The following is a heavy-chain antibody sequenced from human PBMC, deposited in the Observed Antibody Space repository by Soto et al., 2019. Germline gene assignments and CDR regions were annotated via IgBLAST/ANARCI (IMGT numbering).Heavy chain of an antibody. CDR2: SSSSSSHI. CDR1: GFTFSSYG. Sequence: EVQLVESGGGLVKPGGSLRLSCAASGFTFSSYGMNWVRQAPGKGLEWVSSSSSSSSHIYYADSVKGRFTISRDNAKNSLYLQMNSLRAEDTAVYYCARGLHFYDSSVYYGYWGQGTLVTVSS. D-gene: IGHD3-22*01. V-gene: IGHV3-21*01. CDR3: ARGLHFYDSSVYYGY. J-gene: IGHJ4*02.